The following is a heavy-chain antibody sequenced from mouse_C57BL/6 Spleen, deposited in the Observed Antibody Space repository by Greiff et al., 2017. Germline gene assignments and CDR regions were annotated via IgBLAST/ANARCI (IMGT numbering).Heavy chain of an antibody. CDR3: ARDGTAQAIYFDY. Sequence: EVQLVESGGGLVKPGGSLKLSCAASGFTFSSYAMSWVRQTPEKRLEWVATISDGGSYTYYPDNVKGRFTISRDNAKNNRYPQMSHRKAEDTAMYYCARDGTAQAIYFDYGGQGTTLTVSS. D-gene: IGHD3-2*02. J-gene: IGHJ2*01. V-gene: IGHV5-4*01. CDR1: GFTFSSYA. CDR2: ISDGGSYT.